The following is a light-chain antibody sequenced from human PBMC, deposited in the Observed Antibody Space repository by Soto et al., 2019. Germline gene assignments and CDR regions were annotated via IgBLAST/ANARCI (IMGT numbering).Light chain of an antibody. V-gene: IGKV1-27*01. Sequence: DLQMTQSPSSLSASLGDRVTITCRASQGIGVYLAWFQQKPGNVPKLLIYAASTLQSGVPSRFSGSGSGTDFTLTICSLQPEDVATYYCQKYNSAPLTFGGGTKVEIK. J-gene: IGKJ4*01. CDR1: QGIGVY. CDR2: AAS. CDR3: QKYNSAPLT.